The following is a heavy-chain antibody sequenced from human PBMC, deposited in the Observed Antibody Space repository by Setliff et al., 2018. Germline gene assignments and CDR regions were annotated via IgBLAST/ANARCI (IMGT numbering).Heavy chain of an antibody. CDR3: TRQASPHPDSSGYYYDLKFYYYMDV. CDR1: GFIFSDHY. V-gene: IGHV3-72*01. Sequence: GGSLRLSCAASGFIFSDHYLDWVRQAPGKGLEWVGRIRNKANIYNTEYAASVKGRFTISRDDSKNTAYLQMNSLKTEDTAVYYCTRQASPHPDSSGYYYDLKFYYYMDVWGKGTTVTVS. CDR2: IRNKANIYNT. J-gene: IGHJ6*03. D-gene: IGHD3-22*01.